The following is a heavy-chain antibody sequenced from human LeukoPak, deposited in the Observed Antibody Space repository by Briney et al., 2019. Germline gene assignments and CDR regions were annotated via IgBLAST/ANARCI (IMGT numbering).Heavy chain of an antibody. D-gene: IGHD6-19*01. V-gene: IGHV3-21*01. Sequence: GGSLRLSCAASGFTFSSYSMNWVRQAPGKGLEWVSSISSSSSYIYYADSVKGRFTISRDNAKNSLYLQMNSLRAEDTAVYYCAREWNSSGWYGSYYYGMDVWGLGTTVTVSS. J-gene: IGHJ6*02. CDR2: ISSSSSYI. CDR3: AREWNSSGWYGSYYYGMDV. CDR1: GFTFSSYS.